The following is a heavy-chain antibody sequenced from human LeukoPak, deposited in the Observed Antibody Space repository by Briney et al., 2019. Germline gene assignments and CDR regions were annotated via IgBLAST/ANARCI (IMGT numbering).Heavy chain of an antibody. V-gene: IGHV5-51*01. J-gene: IGHJ6*02. D-gene: IGHD4-17*01. CDR2: IYPDDSDT. CDR1: GYRFTSYW. Sequence: GESLKISCKGSGYRFTSYWIGWVRQMPGKGLEWMGIIYPDDSDTKYSPFFQGQVTISVDKSISTAYLQWSSLKASDTAMYYCARHNYGDLVKHYYYYGMDVWGQGTTVTVSS. CDR3: ARHNYGDLVKHYYYYGMDV.